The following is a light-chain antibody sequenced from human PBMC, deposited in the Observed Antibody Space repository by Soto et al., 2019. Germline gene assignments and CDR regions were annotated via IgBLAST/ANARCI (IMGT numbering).Light chain of an antibody. V-gene: IGKV1-39*01. CDR1: QDIAFY. Sequence: DIQMTQSPSSLSVSVGDRVTMSCRTSQDIAFYLNWYQQKPGKAPQLLIYGASNLQHGAPSRFSGSGSGTDFTLTITSLLPEDFATYFCQQNYYIPYTFGQGTKLEI. CDR3: QQNYYIPYT. J-gene: IGKJ2*01. CDR2: GAS.